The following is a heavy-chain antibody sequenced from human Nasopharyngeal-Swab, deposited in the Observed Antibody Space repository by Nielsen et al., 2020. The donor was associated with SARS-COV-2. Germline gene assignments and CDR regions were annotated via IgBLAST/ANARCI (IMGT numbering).Heavy chain of an antibody. CDR1: GFTFSTYN. CDR2: ISSSTYI. D-gene: IGHD3-3*01. CDR3: ARDGLDYDFWSAYFMDV. V-gene: IGHV3-21*01. Sequence: GESLKISCAASGFTFSTYNMNWVRQAPGKGLEWVSSISSSTYIYYADSVKGRFTISRDSAQSSLFLQMNSLRAEDTAVYYCARDGLDYDFWSAYFMDVWGQGTTVTVSS. J-gene: IGHJ6*02.